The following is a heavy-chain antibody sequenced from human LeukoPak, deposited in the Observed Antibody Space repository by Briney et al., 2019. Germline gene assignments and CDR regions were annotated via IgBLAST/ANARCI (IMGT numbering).Heavy chain of an antibody. J-gene: IGHJ4*02. CDR1: GGSISRGCYS. CDR3: ARGTLGYDY. Sequence: PSETLSLTCAVSGGSISRGCYSWTWIQQPPGKGLEWIGYIYHSGSTYYNPSLKSRVTISVDRSKNQFSLKLSSVTAADTAVSYCARGTLGYDYWGQGTLVTVSS. D-gene: IGHD2-15*01. V-gene: IGHV4-30-2*01. CDR2: IYHSGST.